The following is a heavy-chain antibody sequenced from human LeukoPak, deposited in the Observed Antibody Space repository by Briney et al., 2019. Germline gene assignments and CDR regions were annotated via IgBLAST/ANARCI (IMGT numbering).Heavy chain of an antibody. CDR1: GYSISSGYY. D-gene: IGHD2-2*01. CDR3: ARGGSTAYYYYYMDV. J-gene: IGHJ6*03. V-gene: IGHV4-38-2*02. Sequence: SETLSLTCTVSGYSISSGYYWGWIRQPPGKGLEWIGSIYHSGSTYYNPSLKSRVTISVDTSKNQFSLKLSSVTAADTAAYYCARGGSTAYYYYYMDVWGKGTTVTVSS. CDR2: IYHSGST.